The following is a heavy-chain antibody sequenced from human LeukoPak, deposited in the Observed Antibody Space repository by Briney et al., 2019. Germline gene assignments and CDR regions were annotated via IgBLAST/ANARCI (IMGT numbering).Heavy chain of an antibody. CDR1: GFTLSSYA. V-gene: IGHV3-64*01. Sequence: PGGSLRLSCAASGFTLSSYAMHWVRQAPGKGLEYVSAISSNGGNTYYANSVKGRFTISRDNSKDTLYLQMGSVRAEDMAVYYCARNAMARGNHFDYWGQGTLVAVSS. CDR2: ISSNGGNT. J-gene: IGHJ4*02. CDR3: ARNAMARGNHFDY. D-gene: IGHD3-10*01.